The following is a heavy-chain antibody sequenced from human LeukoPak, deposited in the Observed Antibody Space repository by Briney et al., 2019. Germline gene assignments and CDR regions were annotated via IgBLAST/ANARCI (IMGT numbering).Heavy chain of an antibody. D-gene: IGHD5-12*01. CDR1: GFTFSSYA. V-gene: IGHV3-30*04. J-gene: IGHJ4*02. CDR3: ERDEGTNSGYDY. Sequence: GGSLRLSCSSSGFTFSSYAMRWARQAPGKGLEGVAVISYDGNNKYYADSVKGPFTIHRDNSKTSLYLKMHSLRAAATAVYYCERDEGTNSGYDYWGQGTMVTVPS. CDR2: ISYDGNNK.